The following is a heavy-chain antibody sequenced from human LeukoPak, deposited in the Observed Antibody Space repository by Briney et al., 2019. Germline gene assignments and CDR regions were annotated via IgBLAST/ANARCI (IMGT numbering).Heavy chain of an antibody. V-gene: IGHV3-30*03. CDR2: ISYDGSNK. D-gene: IGHD3-22*01. J-gene: IGHJ4*02. CDR1: GFTFSSYG. CDR3: ARSLGQSYDSSGYHRY. Sequence: GGSLRLSCAASGFTFSSYGMHWVRQAPGKGLEWVAVISYDGSNKYYADSVKGRFTISRDNSKNTLYLQMNSLRAEDTAVYYCARSLGQSYDSSGYHRYWGQGTLVTVSS.